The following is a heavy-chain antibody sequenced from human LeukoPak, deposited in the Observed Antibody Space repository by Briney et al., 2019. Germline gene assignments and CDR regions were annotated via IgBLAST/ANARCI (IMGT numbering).Heavy chain of an antibody. Sequence: SETLSLTCTVSGGSISSYYWSWIRQPPGKGLEWIGYIYYSGSTNYNPSLKSRVTISVDTSKNQFSLKLSSVTAADTAVYYCAGGSSANDAFDIWGQGTMVTVSS. D-gene: IGHD2-15*01. J-gene: IGHJ3*02. V-gene: IGHV4-59*12. CDR2: IYYSGST. CDR3: AGGSSANDAFDI. CDR1: GGSISSYY.